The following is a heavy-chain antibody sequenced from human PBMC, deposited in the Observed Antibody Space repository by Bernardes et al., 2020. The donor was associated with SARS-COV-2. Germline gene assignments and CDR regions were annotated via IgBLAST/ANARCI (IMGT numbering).Heavy chain of an antibody. Sequence: SVKVSCKASGGTFSSYTISWVRQAPGQGLEWMGRIIPILGIANYGQKFQGRVTITADTSTTTAYMELSSLRSEDTAVYFCARKQYHDILTGYYVGNYHYYGMDVWGQGTTVTVSS. V-gene: IGHV1-69*02. CDR1: GGTFSSYT. J-gene: IGHJ6*02. D-gene: IGHD3-9*01. CDR2: IIPILGIA. CDR3: ARKQYHDILTGYYVGNYHYYGMDV.